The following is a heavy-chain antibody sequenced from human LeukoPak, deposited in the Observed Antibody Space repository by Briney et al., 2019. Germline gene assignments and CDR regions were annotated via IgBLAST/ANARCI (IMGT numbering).Heavy chain of an antibody. Sequence: PGGSLRLSCAASGFTFSSYSMNWVRQAPGKGLEWVSYISSSSSTIYYADSVKGRFTISRDNAKNSLYLQMNSLRAEDTAVYYCARIGGGLVDYWGQGTLVTVSS. V-gene: IGHV3-48*04. CDR2: ISSSSSTI. J-gene: IGHJ4*02. CDR3: ARIGGGLVDY. D-gene: IGHD3-16*01. CDR1: GFTFSSYS.